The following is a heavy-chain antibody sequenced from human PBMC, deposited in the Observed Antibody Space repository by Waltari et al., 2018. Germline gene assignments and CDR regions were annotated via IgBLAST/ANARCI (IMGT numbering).Heavy chain of an antibody. CDR3: DLNTVTVPFPY. D-gene: IGHD4-17*01. CDR2: VYAPGDA. J-gene: IGHJ4*02. Sequence: EVEVVESGGGFIQPGGSLRLDWAVSGFRVSESDVIWVRQAPGKGLEWVSIVYAPGDAHYANDVKGRFTSSRDISTNTVFLHMSGLRDEDTAVYYCDLNTVTVPFPYWGRGTLVTVSS. V-gene: IGHV3-53*01. CDR1: GFRVSESD.